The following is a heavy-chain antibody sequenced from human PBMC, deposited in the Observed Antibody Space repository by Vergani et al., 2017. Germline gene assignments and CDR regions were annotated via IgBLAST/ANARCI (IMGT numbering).Heavy chain of an antibody. CDR2: IYYSGST. V-gene: IGHV4-30-4*08. Sequence: QVQLQESGPGLVKPSQTLSLTCTVSGGSISSGDYYWSWIRQPPGKGLEWIGYIYYSGSTYYNPSLKSRVTISVDTSKNQFSLKLSSVTAADTAVYYCARVRYYYGSGSYPPGYYYGMDVWGQGTTVTVSS. CDR3: ARVRYYYGSGSYPPGYYYGMDV. CDR1: GGSISSGDYY. D-gene: IGHD3-10*01. J-gene: IGHJ6*02.